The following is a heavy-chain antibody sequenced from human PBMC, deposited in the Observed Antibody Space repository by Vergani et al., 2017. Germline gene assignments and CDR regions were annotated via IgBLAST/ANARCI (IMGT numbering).Heavy chain of an antibody. Sequence: QVQLVQSGAEVKKPGASVKVSCKASGYTFTGYYMHWVRQAPGQGLEWMGWINPNSGGTNYAQKFQGWVTMTRDTSISTAYMELSRLRSDDTAVYYWARDPYNRTIVGVVPSGGYYGMDVWGQGTTVTVSS. V-gene: IGHV1-2*04. CDR2: INPNSGGT. CDR1: GYTFTGYY. J-gene: IGHJ6*02. D-gene: IGHD3-3*01. CDR3: ARDPYNRTIVGVVPSGGYYGMDV.